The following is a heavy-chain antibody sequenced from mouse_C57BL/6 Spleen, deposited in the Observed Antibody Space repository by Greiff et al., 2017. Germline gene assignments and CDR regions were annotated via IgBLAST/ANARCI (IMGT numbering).Heavy chain of an antibody. CDR2: INPSSGYT. CDR1: GYTFTSYW. D-gene: IGHD2-3*01. Sequence: QVHVKQSGAELAKPGASVKLSCKASGYTFTSYWMHWVKQRPGQGLEWIGYINPSSGYTKYKQKFKDKATLTADKSSSTAYMQLSSLPSEDSAVYYCARGEVTAGNYLDYWGQGTTLTVSS. CDR3: ARGEVTAGNYLDY. J-gene: IGHJ2*01. V-gene: IGHV1-7*01.